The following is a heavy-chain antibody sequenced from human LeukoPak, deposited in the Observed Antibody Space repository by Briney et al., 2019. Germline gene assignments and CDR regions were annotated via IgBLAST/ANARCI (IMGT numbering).Heavy chain of an antibody. J-gene: IGHJ6*02. CDR1: GFTFSSYA. CDR2: ISGSGGST. D-gene: IGHD6-13*01. CDR3: AKVALAAAEDYYYGMDV. Sequence: GASLRLSCAASGFTFSSYAMSWVRQAPGKGLGWVSAISGSGGSTYYADSVKGRFTISRDNSKNTLYLQMNSLRAEDTAVYYCAKVALAAAEDYYYGMDVWGQGTTVTVSS. V-gene: IGHV3-23*01.